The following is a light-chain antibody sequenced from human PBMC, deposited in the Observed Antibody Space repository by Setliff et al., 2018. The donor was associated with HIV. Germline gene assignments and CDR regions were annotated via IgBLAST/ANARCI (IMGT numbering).Light chain of an antibody. V-gene: IGLV2-14*01. CDR2: DVS. CDR3: SSDGGTNTYV. Sequence: QSVLTQPASVSGSPGQSITISCTGTSCDGGTYNAVYWYQQHPGKAPKLMIYDVSTRPSGFSNRFSGYKSGNTASLTISGLQTEDEADYYCSSDGGTNTYVFGTGTKVTVL. J-gene: IGLJ1*01. CDR1: SCDGGTYNA.